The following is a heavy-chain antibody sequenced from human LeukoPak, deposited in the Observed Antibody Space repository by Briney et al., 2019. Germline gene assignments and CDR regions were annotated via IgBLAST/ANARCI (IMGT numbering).Heavy chain of an antibody. J-gene: IGHJ4*02. CDR3: AKWVSTTYFDY. CDR2: ISGSGGST. CDR1: GFTFRSYA. V-gene: IGHV3-23*01. D-gene: IGHD5/OR15-5a*01. Sequence: GASLRLSCAASGFTFRSYAMSWVRQAPRKGLEGVSAISGSGGSTYYAGSVKGRFTISRDNSKNTLYLQMNSLRAEDTAGYYCAKWVSTTYFDYWGQGTLVTVSS.